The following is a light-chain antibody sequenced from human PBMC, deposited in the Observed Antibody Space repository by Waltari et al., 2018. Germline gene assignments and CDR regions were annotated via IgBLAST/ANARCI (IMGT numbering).Light chain of an antibody. CDR3: MQSTKDPWT. V-gene: IGKV2D-29*02. Sequence: DIVMTQTPLSLPVTPGEAASISCRSSQSLLHSNGNTYLHWYLQKPGQSPRLLMFKVGKRESGVPDRFSGSGSGTDFILKISRVEPEDVGVYYCMQSTKDPWTFGQGTKVEIK. CDR1: QSLLHSNGNTY. J-gene: IGKJ1*01. CDR2: KVG.